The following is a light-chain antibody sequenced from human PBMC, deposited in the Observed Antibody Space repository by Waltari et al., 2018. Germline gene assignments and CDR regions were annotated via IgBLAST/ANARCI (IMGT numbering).Light chain of an antibody. V-gene: IGKV1-5*03. J-gene: IGKJ2*01. CDR2: EAS. CDR3: LHYNRYSYT. Sequence: DTQMTQSPSTLSASVGDRVTITCRASQYISRLLAWYQQKAGKAPELLIYEASTLETVVPSRFSGSGSGTEFTLTISSLQPDDFATYYCLHYNRYSYTFGQGTKLEIK. CDR1: QYISRL.